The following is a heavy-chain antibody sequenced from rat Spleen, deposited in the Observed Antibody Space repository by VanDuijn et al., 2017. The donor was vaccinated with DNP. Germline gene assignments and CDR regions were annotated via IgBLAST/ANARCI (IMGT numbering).Heavy chain of an antibody. CDR3: AGPPYGGYGGY. CDR2: IKAKSNNYAT. CDR1: GFTFSTAW. J-gene: IGHJ2*01. Sequence: EVQVLESGGGLVQPGNSLKLSCATSGFTFSTAWMYWYRQFPEKRLEWVARIKAKSNNYATDYTESVKGRFTISRDDSKSSIYLQMNNLKEEDTAIYYCAGPPYGGYGGYWGQGVMVTVSS. V-gene: IGHV6-6*01. D-gene: IGHD1-11*01.